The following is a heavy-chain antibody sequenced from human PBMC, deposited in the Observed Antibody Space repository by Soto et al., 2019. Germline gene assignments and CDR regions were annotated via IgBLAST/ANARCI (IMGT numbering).Heavy chain of an antibody. D-gene: IGHD3-3*01. CDR2: ISSSSSTI. V-gene: IGHV3-48*01. Sequence: GGSLRLSCEASGFTFSNYGINWVRQAPGKGLEWVSHISSSSSTIYYAESVKGRFSISRDNAKNSLYLQMSSLRGEDTALYYFLYESYGNYVGGFYMRGHGTLVTGSS. CDR1: GFTFSNYG. J-gene: IGHJ1*01. CDR3: LYESYGNYVGGFYM.